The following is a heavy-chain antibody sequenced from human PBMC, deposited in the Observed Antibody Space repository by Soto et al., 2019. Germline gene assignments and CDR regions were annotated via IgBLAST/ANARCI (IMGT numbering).Heavy chain of an antibody. CDR3: AAMRYDILTGSSDY. J-gene: IGHJ4*02. CDR2: IVVGSGNT. CDR1: GFTFTSSA. V-gene: IGHV1-58*02. D-gene: IGHD3-9*01. Sequence: SVKVSCKASGFTFTSSAMQWVRQARGQRLEWIGWIVVGSGNTNYAQKFQERVTITRDMSTSTAYMELSSLRSEDTAVYYCAAMRYDILTGSSDYWGQGTLVTVSS.